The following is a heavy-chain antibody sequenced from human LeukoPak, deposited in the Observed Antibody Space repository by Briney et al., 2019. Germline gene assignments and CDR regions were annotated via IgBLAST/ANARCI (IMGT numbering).Heavy chain of an antibody. V-gene: IGHV3-23*01. J-gene: IGHJ4*02. D-gene: IGHD4-17*01. CDR2: ISGSGAGT. Sequence: GGSLRLSCAASGFTFSSYAMSWVRQAPGKGLEWVSAISGSGAGTYYADSVKGRFTISRDNSKNTLYLQMNSLRAEDTAVYYCARVDYGDHTPYFDYWGQGALVTVSS. CDR1: GFTFSSYA. CDR3: ARVDYGDHTPYFDY.